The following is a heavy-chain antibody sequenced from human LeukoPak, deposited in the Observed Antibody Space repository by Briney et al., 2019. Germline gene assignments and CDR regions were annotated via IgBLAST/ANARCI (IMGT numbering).Heavy chain of an antibody. D-gene: IGHD1-26*01. CDR1: GGSVSSGSYY. CDR3: ARDSSIVGATGNYFDY. V-gene: IGHV4-61*01. CDR2: IYYSGST. J-gene: IGHJ4*02. Sequence: PSETPSLTCTVSGGSVSSGSYYWSWIRQPPGKGLEWIGYIYYSGSTNYNPSLKSRVTISVDTSKNQFSLKLSSVTAADTAVYYCARDSSIVGATGNYFDYWGQGTLVTVSS.